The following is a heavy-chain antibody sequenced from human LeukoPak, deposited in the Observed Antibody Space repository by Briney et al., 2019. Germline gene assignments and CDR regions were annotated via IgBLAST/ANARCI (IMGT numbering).Heavy chain of an antibody. V-gene: IGHV3-74*01. J-gene: IGHJ4*02. CDR2: INSDGSST. CDR3: ARGVTMATITPLFC. CDR1: GFTFSSYW. D-gene: IGHD5-24*01. Sequence: PGGSLRLSCAASGFTFSSYWMHWVRQAPGKGLVWVSRINSDGSSTSYADSVKGRFTISRDNAMNTLYLQMNSLRAEDTAVYYCARGVTMATITPLFCWGQGTLVTVSS.